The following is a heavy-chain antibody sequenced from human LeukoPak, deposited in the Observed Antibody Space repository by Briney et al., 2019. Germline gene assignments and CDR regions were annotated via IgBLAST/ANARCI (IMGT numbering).Heavy chain of an antibody. J-gene: IGHJ4*02. V-gene: IGHV4-34*01. CDR2: INHSGST. Sequence: PSETLSLTCAVYGGSFSGYYWSWIRQSPGKGLEWIGEINHSGSTNYNPSLKSRVTISVDASKNQCSLKLSSVTAADTAVYYCARDLYGGNSHFDYWGQGTLVTVSS. CDR1: GGSFSGYY. D-gene: IGHD4-23*01. CDR3: ARDLYGGNSHFDY.